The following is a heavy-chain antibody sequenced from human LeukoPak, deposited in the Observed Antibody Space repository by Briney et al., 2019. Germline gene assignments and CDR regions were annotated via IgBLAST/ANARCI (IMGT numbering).Heavy chain of an antibody. V-gene: IGHV4-30-4*08. CDR1: GGSISSGDYY. CDR2: IYYSGST. D-gene: IGHD5-24*01. CDR3: ARKRRDGYNLGYFDH. J-gene: IGHJ4*02. Sequence: SQTLSLTCTVSGGSISSGDYYWSWIRQPPGKGLEWIGYIYYSGSTYYNPSLKSRLTISVDTSKNQFSLKLSSVTAADTAVYYCARKRRDGYNLGYFDHWGQGTLVTVSS.